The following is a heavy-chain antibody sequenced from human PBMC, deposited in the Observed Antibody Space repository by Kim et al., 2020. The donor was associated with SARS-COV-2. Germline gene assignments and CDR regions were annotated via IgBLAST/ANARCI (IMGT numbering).Heavy chain of an antibody. CDR1: GGTFSSYA. CDR2: IIPIFGTA. V-gene: IGHV1-69*13. Sequence: SVKVSCKASGGTFSSYAISWVRQAPGQGLEWMGGIIPIFGTANYAQKFQGRVTITADESTSTAYMELSSLRSEDTAVYYCARDCSSTSCYEAYFDYWGQGTLVTVSS. CDR3: ARDCSSTSCYEAYFDY. J-gene: IGHJ4*02. D-gene: IGHD2-2*01.